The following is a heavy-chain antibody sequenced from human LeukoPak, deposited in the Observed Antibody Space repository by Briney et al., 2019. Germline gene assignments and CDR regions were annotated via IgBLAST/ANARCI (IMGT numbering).Heavy chain of an antibody. CDR1: GGTFSSYA. V-gene: IGHV1-69*04. D-gene: IGHD6-19*01. Sequence: ASVKVSCKASGGTFSSYAISWVRQAPGQGLEWIGRIIPILGIANYAQKFQGRVTITADKSTSTAYMELSSLRSEDTAVYYCARVKYSSGWDYWGQGTLVTVSS. CDR3: ARVKYSSGWDY. CDR2: IIPILGIA. J-gene: IGHJ4*02.